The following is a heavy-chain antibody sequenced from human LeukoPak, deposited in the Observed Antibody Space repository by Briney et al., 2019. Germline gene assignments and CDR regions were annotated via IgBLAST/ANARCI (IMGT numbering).Heavy chain of an antibody. D-gene: IGHD3-9*01. CDR1: GYNFTNYW. CDR3: ARHADYHILTGFDY. V-gene: IGHV5-10-1*01. Sequence: GESLRISCKGSGYNFTNYWISWGRQMPGKGLGWMGRIDPSNSYTNYSPPFQGHVTISADRSISTAYLQWNSLKASDTAMYYCARHADYHILTGFDYWGLGTLVTVS. CDR2: IDPSNSYT. J-gene: IGHJ4*02.